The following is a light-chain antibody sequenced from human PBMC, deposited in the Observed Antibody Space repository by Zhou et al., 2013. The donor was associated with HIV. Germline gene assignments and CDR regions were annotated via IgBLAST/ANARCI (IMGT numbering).Light chain of an antibody. CDR3: QQSHTSVVT. CDR2: KVS. J-gene: IGKJ3*01. CDR1: QSLVYDDGNTY. Sequence: EVVMTQSPLFLPVSLGQPASISCTSSQSLVYDDGNTYLNWFHQRPGQSPRRLIYKVSNRDSGVPDRFSGGGSGVDFSLTISGLQPVDFATYYCQQSHTSVVTFGPGTTVDIK. V-gene: IGKV2-30*01.